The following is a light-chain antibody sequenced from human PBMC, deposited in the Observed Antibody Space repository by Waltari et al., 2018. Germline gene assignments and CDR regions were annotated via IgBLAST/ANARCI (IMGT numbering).Light chain of an antibody. CDR2: EDN. CDR3: QSYDSSNRRV. J-gene: IGLJ3*02. Sequence: NFMLTQPHSVSESPGKTVTISCTRSSGSIASNYVQWYQQLPGSSPPTVIYEDNQRPSGVPDRFSGSIDSSSNSASLTISGLKTEDEADYYCQSYDSSNRRVFGGGTKLTVL. CDR1: SGSIASNY. V-gene: IGLV6-57*01.